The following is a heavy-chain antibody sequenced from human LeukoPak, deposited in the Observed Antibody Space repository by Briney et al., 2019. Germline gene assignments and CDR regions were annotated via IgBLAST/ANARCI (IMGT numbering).Heavy chain of an antibody. CDR2: MRYDGSNK. V-gene: IGHV3-30*02. D-gene: IGHD6-13*01. CDR3: ARDRSYCFDY. J-gene: IGHJ4*02. CDR1: QFTFNAHG. Sequence: PGGSLRLSCAASQFTFNAHGMHWVRQAPGKGLEWVAYMRYDGSNKYYADSVKGRFTISRDNSKNTLSLQMNSLRPEDTAVYYCARDRSYCFDYWGQGTLVTVSS.